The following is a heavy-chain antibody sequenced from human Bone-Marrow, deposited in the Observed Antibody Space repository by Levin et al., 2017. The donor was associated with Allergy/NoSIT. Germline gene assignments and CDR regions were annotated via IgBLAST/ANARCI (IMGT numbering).Heavy chain of an antibody. D-gene: IGHD3-22*01. V-gene: IGHV4-31*03. CDR2: IDHSGNT. Sequence: QSQTLSLTCTVSGGSISIGGYYWSWIRQHPEKGLEYIGYIDHSGNTYYNPSLKSRVAISVDTSSNQFSLRLSSVSAADTAVYYCARDRAFNYYDSSDYFYGMDVWGQGTTVTVSS. CDR1: GGSISIGGYY. J-gene: IGHJ6*02. CDR3: ARDRAFNYYDSSDYFYGMDV.